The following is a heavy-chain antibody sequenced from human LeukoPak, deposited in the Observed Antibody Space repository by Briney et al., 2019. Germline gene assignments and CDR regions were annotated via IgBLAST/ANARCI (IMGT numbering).Heavy chain of an antibody. CDR3: AKDWYNSLNYFDY. D-gene: IGHD1-1*01. V-gene: IGHV3-23*01. CDR1: GFTFSSYA. Sequence: GGSLRLSCAASGFTFSSYAMSWVRQAPGKGLEWVLAISTTASNTYYADSVKGRFTISRDNSKSTLYLQMNSLRVDDTAVYYCAKDWYNSLNYFDYWGQGSLVTVSS. J-gene: IGHJ4*02. CDR2: ISTTASNT.